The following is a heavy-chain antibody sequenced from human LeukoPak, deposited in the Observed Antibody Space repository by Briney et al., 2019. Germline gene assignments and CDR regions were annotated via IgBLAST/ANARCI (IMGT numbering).Heavy chain of an antibody. J-gene: IGHJ4*02. CDR1: GFTFSSYA. V-gene: IGHV3-23*01. D-gene: IGHD6-19*01. CDR3: AKDEYSSGWYGPGAFALLRAWDY. CDR2: ISGSGGST. Sequence: GGSLRLFCAASGFTFSSYAMSWVRQAPGKGLEWVSAISGSGGSTYYADSVKGRFTISRDNSKNTLYLHMNSLRAEDTAVYYCAKDEYSSGWYGPGAFALLRAWDYWGQGTLVTVSS.